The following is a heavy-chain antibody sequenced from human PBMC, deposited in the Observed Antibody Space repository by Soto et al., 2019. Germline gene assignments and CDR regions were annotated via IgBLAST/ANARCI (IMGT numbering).Heavy chain of an antibody. D-gene: IGHD4-17*01. J-gene: IGHJ4*02. V-gene: IGHV1-69*13. Sequence: EPSVKVSCKASGGTFSSCAISWVRQAPGQGLEWMGGIIPIFGTANYAQKFQGRVTITADESTSTAYMELSSLRSEDTAVYYCARSGLRWHKNFDYWGQGTLVTVSS. CDR2: IIPIFGTA. CDR1: GGTFSSCA. CDR3: ARSGLRWHKNFDY.